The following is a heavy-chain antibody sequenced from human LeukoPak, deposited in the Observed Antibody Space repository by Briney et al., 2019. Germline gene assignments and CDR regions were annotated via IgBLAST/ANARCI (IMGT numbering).Heavy chain of an antibody. CDR2: ITTSSSAT. D-gene: IGHD5-24*01. CDR1: GFIFRNHW. J-gene: IGHJ4*02. CDR3: ARDRGFKDGYNNPPFDS. Sequence: QPGGSLRLSCAASGFIFRNHWMSWVRQVPGRGLEWVSYITTSSSATHYADSVKGRFTISRHNADNSLYLQMNSLRAEDTAVYYCARDRGFKDGYNNPPFDSWGQGTLVTVSS. V-gene: IGHV3-48*04.